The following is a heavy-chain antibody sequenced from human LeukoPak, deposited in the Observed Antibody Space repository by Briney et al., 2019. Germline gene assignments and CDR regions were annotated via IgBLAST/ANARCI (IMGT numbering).Heavy chain of an antibody. CDR1: GGSISSYY. J-gene: IGHJ5*02. D-gene: IGHD5-12*01. CDR3: ARERLKGNWFDP. Sequence: SETLSLTCTVSGGSISSYYWSWIRQPPGKGLEWIGYIYYSGSTNYNPSLKSRVTISVDTSKNQFSLKLSSVTAADTAVYYCARERLKGNWFDPWGQGTLVTVPS. V-gene: IGHV4-59*01. CDR2: IYYSGST.